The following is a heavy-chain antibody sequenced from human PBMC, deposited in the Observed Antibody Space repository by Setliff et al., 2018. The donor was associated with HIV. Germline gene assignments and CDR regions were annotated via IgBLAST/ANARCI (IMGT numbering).Heavy chain of an antibody. J-gene: IGHJ6*02. CDR1: GGSFSSDSYY. V-gene: IGHV4-39*07. CDR2: IYYSGST. Sequence: PSETLSLTCSVSGGSFSSDSYYWGWIRQFPGKGLEWIGSIYYSGSTYYHPSLKSRVTISVDTSKNQFSLKLSSVTAADTAVYYCARDHCSSSGCYEYSYYGMDVWGQGTTVTVS. CDR3: ARDHCSSSGCYEYSYYGMDV. D-gene: IGHD2-2*01.